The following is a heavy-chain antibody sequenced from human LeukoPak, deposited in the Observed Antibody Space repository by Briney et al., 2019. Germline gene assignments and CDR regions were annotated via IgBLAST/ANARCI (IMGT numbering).Heavy chain of an antibody. CDR3: ARSGGDPAKNYDILTGDAFDI. D-gene: IGHD3-9*01. CDR2: ITPFNGNT. J-gene: IGHJ3*02. V-gene: IGHV1-45*02. Sequence: ASVKVPCKASGYTFTYRYLHWVRQAPGQALEWMGWITPFNGNTNYAQKFQDRVTITRDRSMSTAYMELSSLRSEDTAMYYCARSGGDPAKNYDILTGDAFDIWGQGTMVTVSS. CDR1: GYTFTYRY.